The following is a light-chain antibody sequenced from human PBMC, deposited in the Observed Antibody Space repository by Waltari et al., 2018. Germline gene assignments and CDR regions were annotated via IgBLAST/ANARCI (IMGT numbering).Light chain of an antibody. Sequence: QSALTHPASVSGSPGQSITISCTGTSRDVGNYNLVSWYQQYPGKAPKVMIYDDNRRPSGVSDRFSGSKSGNTASLTISGVQAEDEADYYCCSYAGSYTWVFGGGTKLTVL. V-gene: IGLV2-23*01. CDR1: SRDVGNYNL. J-gene: IGLJ3*02. CDR3: CSYAGSYTWV. CDR2: DDN.